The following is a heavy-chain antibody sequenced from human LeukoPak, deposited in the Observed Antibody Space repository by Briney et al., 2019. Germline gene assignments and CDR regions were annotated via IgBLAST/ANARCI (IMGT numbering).Heavy chain of an antibody. V-gene: IGHV1-18*01. CDR1: GYTFTSYG. D-gene: IGHD2-15*01. J-gene: IGHJ6*03. CDR3: ARGVLGYCSGGSCYPPYYYMDV. CDR2: ISAYNGNT. Sequence: GASVKVSCKASGYTFTSYGISWVRQAPGQGLEWMGWISAYNGNTNYALKLQGRVTMTTDTSTSTAYMELRSLRSDDTAVYYCARGVLGYCSGGSCYPPYYYMDVWGKGTTVTVSS.